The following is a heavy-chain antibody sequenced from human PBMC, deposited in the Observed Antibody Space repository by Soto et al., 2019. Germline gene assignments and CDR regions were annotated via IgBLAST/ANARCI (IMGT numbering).Heavy chain of an antibody. D-gene: IGHD2-15*01. CDR3: ARGSDPYYYYGMDV. CDR1: GGTFSSYA. CDR2: IIPIFGTA. J-gene: IGHJ6*02. Sequence: ASVKVSCKASGGTFSSYAISWVRQAPGQGLEWMGGIIPIFGTANYAQKFQGRVTITADKSTSTAYMELSSLRSEDTAVYYCARGSDPYYYYGMDVWGQGTTVTVSS. V-gene: IGHV1-69*06.